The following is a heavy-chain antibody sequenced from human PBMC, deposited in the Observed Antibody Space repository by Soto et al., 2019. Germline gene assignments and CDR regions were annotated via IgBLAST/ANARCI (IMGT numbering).Heavy chain of an antibody. J-gene: IGHJ5*02. CDR1: GYTFTSYA. CDR2: INAGNGNT. V-gene: IGHV1-3*05. D-gene: IGHD1-7*01. CDR3: ARDPWNYVSGWFDP. Sequence: QVQLVQSGAEEKKPGASVKVSCKASGYTFTSYAMHWVRQAPGQRLEWMGWINAGNGNTKYSQKFQGRVTLTRDTSASTAYMELSSLRSEDTAVYYCARDPWNYVSGWFDPWGQGTLVTVSS.